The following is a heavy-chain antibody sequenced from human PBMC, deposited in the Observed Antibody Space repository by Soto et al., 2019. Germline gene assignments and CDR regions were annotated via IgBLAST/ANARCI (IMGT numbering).Heavy chain of an antibody. D-gene: IGHD2-2*01. CDR3: ARYAYSYYSGMDV. CDR2: IYHSCST. J-gene: IGHJ6*02. CDR1: GDSSTSRHD. Sequence: SETLSLTCAVSGDSSTSRHDWGCVRQPPGKGLEWIGKIYHSCSTYYNPSLKSRVSISIDTSRNYFSLKLSSVTAADTAVYYCARYAYSYYSGMDVWGQGTTVTVSS. V-gene: IGHV4-38-2*01.